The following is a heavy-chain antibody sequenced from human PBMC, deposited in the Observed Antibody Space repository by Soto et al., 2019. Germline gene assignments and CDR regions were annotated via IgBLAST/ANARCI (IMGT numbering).Heavy chain of an antibody. CDR3: LCRAEPPRGGYYCDS. J-gene: IGHJ4*02. CDR2: IYWDNAK. Sequence: QITLKESGPALVTPTQTLTLTCTFSGFSLSTSGVGVGWIRQPPGKALEWLALIYWDNAKRYSPSLKSRLALTQDTSKNQVVLTMTNVVPVDTATLYCLCRAEPPRGGYYCDSWGRGTLVTVSS. D-gene: IGHD3-10*02. CDR1: GFSLSTSGVG. V-gene: IGHV2-5*02.